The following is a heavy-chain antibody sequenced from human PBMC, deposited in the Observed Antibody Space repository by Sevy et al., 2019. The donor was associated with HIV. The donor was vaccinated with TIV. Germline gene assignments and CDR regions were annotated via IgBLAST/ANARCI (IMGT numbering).Heavy chain of an antibody. CDR3: ARDFSGGSYYRAPHAFDI. CDR2: ISYDGSNK. D-gene: IGHD1-26*01. Sequence: GGSLRLSCAASGFTFSSYAMHWARQAPGKGLEWVAVISYDGSNKYYADSVKGRFTISRDNSKNTLYLQMNSLRAEDTAVYYCARDFSGGSYYRAPHAFDIWGQGTMVTVSS. V-gene: IGHV3-30-3*01. J-gene: IGHJ3*02. CDR1: GFTFSSYA.